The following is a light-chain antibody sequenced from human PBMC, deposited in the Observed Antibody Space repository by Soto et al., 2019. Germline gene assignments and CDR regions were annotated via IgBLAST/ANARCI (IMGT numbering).Light chain of an antibody. J-gene: IGLJ2*01. CDR3: QAWDSSTAVV. V-gene: IGLV3-1*01. CDR2: QDS. CDR1: KLGDKY. Sequence: SYELTQPPSVSVSPGQTASITCSGDKLGDKYACWYQQKPGQSPVLVIYQDSKRPSGIPERFSGSNSGNTATLTISGTQAMDEADYCCQAWDSSTAVVFGGGTKVTVL.